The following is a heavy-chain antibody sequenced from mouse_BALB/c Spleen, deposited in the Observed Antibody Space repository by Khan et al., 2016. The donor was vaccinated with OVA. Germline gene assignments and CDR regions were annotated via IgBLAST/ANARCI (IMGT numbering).Heavy chain of an antibody. Sequence: EVELVESGGGLVQPGGSRKLSCAASGFTFSDYGMAWIRQGPGTGPAWITFMSRLAYNFYYADTVTGRFTISRETAKNTLYLEMNSLRSEDTAMYYGPRRRTPGLSQRGLETVITVS. D-gene: IGHD3-1*01. V-gene: IGHV5-15*02. CDR1: GFTFSDYG. J-gene: IGHJ3*01. CDR3: PRRRTPGLSQ. CDR2: MSRLAYNF.